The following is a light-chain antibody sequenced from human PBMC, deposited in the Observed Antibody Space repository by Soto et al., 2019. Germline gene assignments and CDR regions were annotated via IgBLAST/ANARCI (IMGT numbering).Light chain of an antibody. CDR2: VAS. V-gene: IGKV1-9*01. J-gene: IGKJ2*01. CDR3: QQLNTYPYT. Sequence: DIQLTQSPSFLSASVGDRATITCRASQGISSYLAWYQQKPGKAPKVLIYVASKLQSGVPPRFSGSGSGTEFSLKITGLQPEDFATYYCQQLNTYPYTFGQGTTLEI. CDR1: QGISSY.